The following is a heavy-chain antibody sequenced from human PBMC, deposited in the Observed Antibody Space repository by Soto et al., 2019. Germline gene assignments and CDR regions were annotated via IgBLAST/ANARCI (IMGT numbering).Heavy chain of an antibody. V-gene: IGHV1-2*02. CDR3: ARAREYSSGFFDH. D-gene: IGHD6-19*01. CDR1: GYIFSGNY. CDR2: INAKNGAT. Sequence: QVQLVQSGAEVRKPGASVKVSCKASGYIFSGNYLHWVRRAPGQGLEWMAWINAKNGATNYAQKFRGRATVTSGTSISTACLELICLTSDDTAVYFCARAREYSSGFFDHWGQGTQFTVS. J-gene: IGHJ4*02.